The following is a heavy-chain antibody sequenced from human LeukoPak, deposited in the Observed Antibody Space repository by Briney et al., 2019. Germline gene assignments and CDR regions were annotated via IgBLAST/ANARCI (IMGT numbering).Heavy chain of an antibody. CDR1: GGSISSYY. J-gene: IGHJ4*02. CDR2: VYYSGST. CDR3: ARQGDYRYPFDS. V-gene: IGHV4-59*08. Sequence: PSETLSLTCTVSGGSISSYYWSWIRQPPGKGLGWIGYVYYSGSTNYNPSLKGRVTISVDTSKSQFSLKLTSVTAADTAVYYCARQGDYRYPFDSWGQGTLVTVSS. D-gene: IGHD3-16*02.